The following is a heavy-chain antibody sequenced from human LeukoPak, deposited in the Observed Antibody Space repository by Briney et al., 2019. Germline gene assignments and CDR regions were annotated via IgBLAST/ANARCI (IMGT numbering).Heavy chain of an antibody. CDR3: ATAMVRGVIIPSFL. Sequence: ASVKVSCKASGYTFTGYYMHWVRQAPGQGLEWMGWINPNSGGTNYAQKFQGRVTMTRDTSISTAYMELSRLRSDDTAVYYCATAMVRGVIIPSFLWGQGTLVTVSS. D-gene: IGHD3-10*01. V-gene: IGHV1-2*02. CDR1: GYTFTGYY. J-gene: IGHJ4*02. CDR2: INPNSGGT.